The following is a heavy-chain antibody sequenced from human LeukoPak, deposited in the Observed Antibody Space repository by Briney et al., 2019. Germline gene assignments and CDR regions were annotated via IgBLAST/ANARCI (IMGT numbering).Heavy chain of an antibody. V-gene: IGHV3-33*06. Sequence: PGGSLRLSCAASGFTFSDYGMHWVRQAPGKGLEWVAVVWRDGSNTYYADSVKGRFTISRDNSKNTLYLQMNSLRAEDTAVYYCAKDPDGVDYWGQGTLVTVSS. CDR2: VWRDGSNT. CDR1: GFTFSDYG. J-gene: IGHJ4*02. CDR3: AKDPDGVDY. D-gene: IGHD3-16*01.